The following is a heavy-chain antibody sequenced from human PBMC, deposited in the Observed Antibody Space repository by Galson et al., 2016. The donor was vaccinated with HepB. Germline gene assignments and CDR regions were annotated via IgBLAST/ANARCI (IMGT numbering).Heavy chain of an antibody. CDR2: IWYDGSNK. CDR3: ARVLGGTATGYFDL. Sequence: SLRLSCAASGLTFSSYGMHWVRQAPGQGLEWVALIWYDGSNKYYADSVKGRFTISRDNSKNTLYLQMNSLRAEETAVYYCARVLGGTATGYFDLWGQGTLVTVSS. J-gene: IGHJ4*02. CDR1: GLTFSSYG. V-gene: IGHV3-33*01. D-gene: IGHD6-13*01.